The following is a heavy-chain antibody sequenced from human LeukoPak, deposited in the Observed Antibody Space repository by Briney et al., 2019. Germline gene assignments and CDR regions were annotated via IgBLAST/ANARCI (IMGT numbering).Heavy chain of an antibody. CDR2: IYYSKNT. J-gene: IGHJ5*02. V-gene: IGHV4-39*07. CDR3: ARANYYGSGSQWFDP. D-gene: IGHD3-10*01. CDR1: GGSISSSSAY. Sequence: PSETLSLTCTVSGGSISSSSAYWGWIRQPPGKGLGWIGSIYYSKNTYYNPSLKSRVTISADTSKNQFSLKLSSVTAADTAVYYCARANYYGSGSQWFDPWGQGTLVTVSS.